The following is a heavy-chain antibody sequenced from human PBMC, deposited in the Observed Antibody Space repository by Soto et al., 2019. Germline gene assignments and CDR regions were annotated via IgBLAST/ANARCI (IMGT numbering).Heavy chain of an antibody. D-gene: IGHD3-9*01. J-gene: IGHJ4*02. CDR3: ASGLYDILTAHYLPYFDY. V-gene: IGHV3-11*01. Sequence: QVQLVESGGGLVKPGGSLRLSCAASGFTFSDYYMSWIRQAPGKGLEWVSYISSSGTTIYYADSVKGRFTISRDNAQNSLYLQMNSLRAEDTALYYCASGLYDILTAHYLPYFDYWGQGTLVTVSS. CDR2: ISSSGTTI. CDR1: GFTFSDYY.